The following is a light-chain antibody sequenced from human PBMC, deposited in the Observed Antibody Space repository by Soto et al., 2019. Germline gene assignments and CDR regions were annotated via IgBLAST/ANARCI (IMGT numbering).Light chain of an antibody. CDR1: QSVSTNY. CDR3: QQYGSSGT. Sequence: VLTQSPDSLAVSLGERATINCRASQSVSTNYLAWYQQKPGQAPRLLIYGASNRATGIPDRFSGSGSGTDFTLTISRLEPEDFAVYYCQQYGSSGTFGQGTKVDIK. CDR2: GAS. V-gene: IGKV3-20*01. J-gene: IGKJ1*01.